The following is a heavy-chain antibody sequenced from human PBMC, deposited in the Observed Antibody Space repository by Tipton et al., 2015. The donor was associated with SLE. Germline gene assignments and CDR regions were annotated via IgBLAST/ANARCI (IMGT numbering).Heavy chain of an antibody. Sequence: SLRLSCKVSGFTFSSYGMHWVRQAPGKGLEWVTFIRYDGENKYYADSVKGRFTVSGDNYKDTLFLQMNGLRPEDTAVYYCTRDIGGFGSYWGQGTLVTVSS. CDR1: GFTFSSYG. J-gene: IGHJ4*02. D-gene: IGHD3-10*01. V-gene: IGHV3-30*02. CDR3: TRDIGGFGSY. CDR2: IRYDGENK.